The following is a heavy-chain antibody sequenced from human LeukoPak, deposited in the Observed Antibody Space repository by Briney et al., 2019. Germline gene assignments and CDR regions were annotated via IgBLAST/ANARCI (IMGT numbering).Heavy chain of an antibody. J-gene: IGHJ3*02. CDR1: GFTFSGYW. Sequence: PGGSLRLSCAASGFTFSGYWMHWVRQAPGKGLVWVSRITGDGSSTTYADSVKCRFTISRDNAKNVLYLQMNSLRAEDTAVYYCARGGVPGAFDIWGQGTMGTVSS. CDR2: ITGDGSST. D-gene: IGHD3-16*01. CDR3: ARGGVPGAFDI. V-gene: IGHV3-74*01.